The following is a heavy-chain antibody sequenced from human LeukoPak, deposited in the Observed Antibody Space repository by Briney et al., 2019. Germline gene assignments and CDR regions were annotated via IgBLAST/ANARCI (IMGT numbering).Heavy chain of an antibody. CDR3: ARHPSAMTRFDP. CDR2: IYYTGST. D-gene: IGHD2-2*01. V-gene: IGHV4-61*01. CDR1: GASVSSGSFY. Sequence: SETLSLTCTVSGASVSSGSFYWSWIRQPPGKGLEWIGYIYYTGSTNYNPSLKSRVTISVDTSNNQFSLKLSSLTAADTAVYYCARHPSAMTRFDPWGPGTLVTVSS. J-gene: IGHJ5*02.